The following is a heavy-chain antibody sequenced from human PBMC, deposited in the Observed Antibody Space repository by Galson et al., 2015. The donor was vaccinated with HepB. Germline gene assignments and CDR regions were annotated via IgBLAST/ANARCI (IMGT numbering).Heavy chain of an antibody. D-gene: IGHD6-19*01. Sequence: SVKVSCKASGGTFSNYAISWVRQAPGQGLEWMGGILPILGSANYAQKFQGRVTITADESTNTRYMVLSSLTFEDTAVYYCAGGSTSWLNYFFDNWGQGTLVTVSS. V-gene: IGHV1-69*13. CDR3: AGGSTSWLNYFFDN. J-gene: IGHJ4*02. CDR2: ILPILGSA. CDR1: GGTFSNYA.